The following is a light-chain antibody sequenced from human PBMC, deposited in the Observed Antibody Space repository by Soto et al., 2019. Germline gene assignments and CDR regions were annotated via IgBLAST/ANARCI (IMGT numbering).Light chain of an antibody. J-gene: IGKJ5*01. V-gene: IGKV3-15*01. CDR2: DAS. CDR3: QHYQSWHPIT. CDR1: QRVSRN. Sequence: EIRMTQYPATLSVSPGESATLSCWASQRVSRNLAWSQQKPGQAPRLLIYDASTRATGIPDRFSGSGSGTDFTLTISRLEPEDFAVYYCQHYQSWHPITFGHGTRLEI.